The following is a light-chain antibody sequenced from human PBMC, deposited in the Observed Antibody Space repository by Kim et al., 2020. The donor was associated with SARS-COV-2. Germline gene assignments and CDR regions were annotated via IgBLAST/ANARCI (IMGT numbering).Light chain of an antibody. J-gene: IGLJ1*01. CDR1: NIGSES. CDR2: YDS. CDR3: QVWDSSSDHYV. Sequence: SYELTQPPSVSVAPGQTARITCGGNNIGSESVHWYQQKPGQAPVLVIYYDSNRPSGIPERFSGSNSGSTATLTISRVEAGDEADYYCQVWDSSSDHYVFG. V-gene: IGLV3-21*04.